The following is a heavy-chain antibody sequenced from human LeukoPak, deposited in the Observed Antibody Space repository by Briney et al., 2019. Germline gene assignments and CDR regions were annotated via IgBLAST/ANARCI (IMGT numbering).Heavy chain of an antibody. V-gene: IGHV3-23*01. CDR1: GFTFSSYA. J-gene: IGHJ4*02. Sequence: GGSLRLSCAASGFTFSSYAMSWVRQAPGKGLEWVSAISGSGGSTYYADSVKGRFTISRDNSKNTLYLQMNSQRAEDTAVYYCAKEYYYDSSGYTTFDYWGQGTLVTVSS. D-gene: IGHD3-22*01. CDR2: ISGSGGST. CDR3: AKEYYYDSSGYTTFDY.